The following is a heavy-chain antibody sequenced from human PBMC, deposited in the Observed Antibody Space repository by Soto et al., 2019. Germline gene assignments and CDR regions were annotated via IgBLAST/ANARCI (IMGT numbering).Heavy chain of an antibody. CDR1: GFTFSSYG. J-gene: IGHJ6*02. D-gene: IGHD2-15*01. Sequence: GGSLRLSCAASGFTFSSYGMHWVRQAPGKGLEWVAFISYYGSNKYYADSVKGRFTISRDNSKNTLYLQMNSLRAEDTAVYYCAKYQGVVVAALLFLPYYYGMDVWGQGTTVTVSS. CDR3: AKYQGVVVAALLFLPYYYGMDV. V-gene: IGHV3-30*18. CDR2: ISYYGSNK.